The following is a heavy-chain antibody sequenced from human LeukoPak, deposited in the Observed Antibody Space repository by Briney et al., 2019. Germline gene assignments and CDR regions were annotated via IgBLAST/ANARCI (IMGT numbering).Heavy chain of an antibody. CDR1: GGTFSSYA. V-gene: IGHV1-69*13. Sequence: ASVKVSCKASGGTFSSYAISWVRQAPGQGLEWMGGIIPIFGTANYAQKFQGRVTITADESTSTAYMELSSLRSEDTAVYYCARDEGYSYGLRFDYWGQGTLVTVSS. D-gene: IGHD5-18*01. J-gene: IGHJ4*02. CDR3: ARDEGYSYGLRFDY. CDR2: IIPIFGTA.